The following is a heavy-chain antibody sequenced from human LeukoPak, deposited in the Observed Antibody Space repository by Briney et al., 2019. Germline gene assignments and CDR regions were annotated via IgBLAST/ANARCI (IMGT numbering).Heavy chain of an antibody. V-gene: IGHV4-38-2*01. D-gene: IGHD4-17*01. Sequence: SETLSLTCAVSGYSVSSGYYWGWIRQPPGKGLEWIGSIYRSGSTYYNPSLKSRVTISVDTSKNQFSLKLSSVTAADTAVYYCARGDYGDPPGAFDIWGQGTMVTVSS. CDR1: GYSVSSGYY. CDR2: IYRSGST. J-gene: IGHJ3*02. CDR3: ARGDYGDPPGAFDI.